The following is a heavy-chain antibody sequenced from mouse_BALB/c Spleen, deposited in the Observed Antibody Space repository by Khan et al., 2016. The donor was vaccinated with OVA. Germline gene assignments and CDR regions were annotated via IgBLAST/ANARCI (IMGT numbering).Heavy chain of an antibody. D-gene: IGHD1-1*01. CDR2: INPDSSSI. Sequence: EVKLLESGGGLVQPGGSLKLSCAASGFDFSRYWMNWVRQAPGKGLEWIGEINPDSSSINYTPSLKDRFVISRDNAKNTLFVQMNKVRSEDKALYYCVREGLATEAWFAYWGQGTLVTVSA. V-gene: IGHV4-1*02. J-gene: IGHJ3*01. CDR1: GFDFSRYW. CDR3: VREGLATEAWFAY.